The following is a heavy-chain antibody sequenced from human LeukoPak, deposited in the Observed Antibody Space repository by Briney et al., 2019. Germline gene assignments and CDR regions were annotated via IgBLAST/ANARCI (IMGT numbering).Heavy chain of an antibody. CDR1: GGSISSYY. D-gene: IGHD3-22*01. CDR3: ASNYYDSSGYYHDY. V-gene: IGHV4-59*01. Sequence: SETLSLTCTVSGGSISSYYWSWIRQPPGKGLEWIGYIYYSGSTNYNPSLKSRVTISVDTSKNLFSLKLSSVTAADTAVYYCASNYYDSSGYYHDYWGQGTLVTVSS. J-gene: IGHJ4*02. CDR2: IYYSGST.